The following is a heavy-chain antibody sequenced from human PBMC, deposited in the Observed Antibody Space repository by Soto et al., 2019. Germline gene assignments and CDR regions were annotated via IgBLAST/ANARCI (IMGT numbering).Heavy chain of an antibody. CDR3: ARAGLTTLELATIY. Sequence: ASVKTFCKASGYTFTSYGISWVRQAPGQGLEWMGWISAYNGNTNYAQKLQGRVTMTTDTSTSTAYMELRSLRSDDTAVYYCARAGLTTLELATIYWGQGTQVTVSS. CDR1: GYTFTSYG. J-gene: IGHJ4*02. D-gene: IGHD5-12*01. CDR2: ISAYNGNT. V-gene: IGHV1-18*04.